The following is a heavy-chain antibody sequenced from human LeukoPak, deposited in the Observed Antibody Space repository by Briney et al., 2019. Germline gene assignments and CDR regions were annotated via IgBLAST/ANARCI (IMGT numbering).Heavy chain of an antibody. CDR3: ARADYYDSSGYPPLDY. CDR1: GFTFSSYA. CDR2: IWYDGSNK. D-gene: IGHD3-22*01. Sequence: GRSLRLSCAASGFTFSSYAMHWVRQAPGKGLEWVAVIWYDGSNKYYADSVKGRFTISRDNSKNTLYLQMNSLRAEDTAVYYCARADYYDSSGYPPLDYWGQGTLVTVSS. V-gene: IGHV3-33*08. J-gene: IGHJ4*02.